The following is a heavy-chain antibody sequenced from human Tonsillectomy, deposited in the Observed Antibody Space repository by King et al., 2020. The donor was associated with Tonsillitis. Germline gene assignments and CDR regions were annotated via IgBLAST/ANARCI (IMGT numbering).Heavy chain of an antibody. Sequence: VQLVESGGGLVQSGGSLRLACTASGFTFSSCEMSWVRQAPGKGREWVSYISSSSGDVIYYADSVEGRFTISRDNAKDSLYLQMHSLRAEDTAVYYCARYDNAFDIWGQGTMVIVSS. CDR1: GFTFSSCE. D-gene: IGHD3-9*01. V-gene: IGHV3-48*03. CDR3: ARYDNAFDI. CDR2: ISSSSGDVI. J-gene: IGHJ3*02.